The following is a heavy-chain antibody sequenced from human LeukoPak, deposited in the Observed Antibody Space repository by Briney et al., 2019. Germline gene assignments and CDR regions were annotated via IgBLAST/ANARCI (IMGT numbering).Heavy chain of an antibody. J-gene: IGHJ4*02. CDR3: AREVDYDYVWGSYRYNPPLDY. CDR2: IIPIFGTA. CDR1: GGTFSSYA. D-gene: IGHD3-16*02. Sequence: ASVKVSCKASGGTFSSYAISWVRQVPGQGLEWMGRIIPIFGTANYAQKFQGRVTITTDESTSTAYMELSSLRSEDTAVYYCAREVDYDYVWGSYRYNPPLDYWGQGTLVTVSS. V-gene: IGHV1-69*05.